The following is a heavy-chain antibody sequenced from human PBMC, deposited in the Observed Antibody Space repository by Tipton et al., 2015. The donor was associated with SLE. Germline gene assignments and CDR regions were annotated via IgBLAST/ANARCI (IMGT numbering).Heavy chain of an antibody. CDR1: GFTFSSYW. CDR2: INSDGSST. Sequence: SLRLSCAASGFTFSSYWMHWVRQAPGKGLVWVSRINSDGSSTSYADSVKGRFTISRDNAKNTLYLQMNSLRAEDTAVYYCARVSSRGSYFFDYWGQGTLVTVSS. CDR3: ARVSSRGSYFFDY. V-gene: IGHV3-74*01. J-gene: IGHJ4*02. D-gene: IGHD1-26*01.